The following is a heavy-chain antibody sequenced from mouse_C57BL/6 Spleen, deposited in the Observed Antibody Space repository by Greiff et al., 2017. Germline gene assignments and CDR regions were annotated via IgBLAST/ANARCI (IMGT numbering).Heavy chain of an antibody. CDR3: ARSYYSNYGAKDF. D-gene: IGHD2-5*01. CDR2: INPSSGYT. Sequence: QVQLQQSGAELAKPGASVKLSCKASGYTFTSYWMHWVKQRPGQGLEWIGYINPSSGYTKYNQKFKDKATLTADKSSSTAYMQLSSLTYEDSAVYYRARSYYSNYGAKDFRGQGTSVTVSS. J-gene: IGHJ4*01. CDR1: GYTFTSYW. V-gene: IGHV1-7*01.